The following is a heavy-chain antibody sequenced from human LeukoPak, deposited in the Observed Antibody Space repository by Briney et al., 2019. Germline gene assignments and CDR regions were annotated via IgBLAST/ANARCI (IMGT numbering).Heavy chain of an antibody. V-gene: IGHV4-4*07. CDR3: ASYDSNSYYAFDI. Sequence: PSETLSLTCTVSGGSISSYYWSWIRQPAGKGLEWIGRIYNSGSTTYNPSSKSRVTMSVDTSKNQFSLKLSSVTAADTAVYYCASYDSNSYYAFDIWGQGTMVTVSS. J-gene: IGHJ3*02. CDR1: GGSISSYY. D-gene: IGHD3-22*01. CDR2: IYNSGST.